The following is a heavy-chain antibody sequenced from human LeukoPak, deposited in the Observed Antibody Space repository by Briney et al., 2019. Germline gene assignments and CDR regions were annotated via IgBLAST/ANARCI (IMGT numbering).Heavy chain of an antibody. D-gene: IGHD6-19*01. CDR3: AKDQDRLSSGNFDY. V-gene: IGHV3-23*01. Sequence: GGSLRLSCAASGFTFSSYAMSWVRQAPGKGLEWVSAISGSGGSTYYADSMKGRFTISRDNSKNTLYLQMNSLRAEDTAVYYCAKDQDRLSSGNFDYWGQGTLVTVSS. CDR1: GFTFSSYA. CDR2: ISGSGGST. J-gene: IGHJ4*02.